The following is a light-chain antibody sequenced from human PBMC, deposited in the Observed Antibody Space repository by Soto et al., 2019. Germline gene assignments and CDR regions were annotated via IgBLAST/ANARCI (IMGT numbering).Light chain of an antibody. CDR3: AAWDDSLNAVV. V-gene: IGLV1-44*01. CDR1: SSNIGRNS. Sequence: QSVLTQPPSASGTPGQRVTISCSGSSSNIGRNSVNWYQLLPGTAPRLLIYRNNQRPSGVPDRLSGSKSGTSASLAISGLQSEDEADYYCAAWDDSLNAVVFGGGTKLTVL. CDR2: RNN. J-gene: IGLJ2*01.